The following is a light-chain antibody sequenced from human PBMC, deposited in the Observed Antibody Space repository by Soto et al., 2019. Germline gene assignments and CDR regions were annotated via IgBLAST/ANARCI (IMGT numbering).Light chain of an antibody. V-gene: IGKV3-20*01. CDR1: QSAVGSY. Sequence: EVVLTQSPGTLSLSPGERATLSCRASQSAVGSYLAWFQQKPGQAPRLLIYAASSRATGIPARFSGSGYGTDFTPTISRLEPEDFAVYYCQQYGSSPRTFGQGTKVEIK. J-gene: IGKJ1*01. CDR2: AAS. CDR3: QQYGSSPRT.